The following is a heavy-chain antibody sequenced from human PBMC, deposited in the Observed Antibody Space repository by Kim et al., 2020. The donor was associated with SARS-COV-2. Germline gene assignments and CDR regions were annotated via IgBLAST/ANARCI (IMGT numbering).Heavy chain of an antibody. J-gene: IGHJ4*02. Sequence: GRFTISRDNAKNSLYLQMNSLRAEDTAVYYCARAGVCSGGSCYRRSWFDYWGQGTLVTVSS. D-gene: IGHD2-15*01. V-gene: IGHV3-11*05. CDR3: ARAGVCSGGSCYRRSWFDY.